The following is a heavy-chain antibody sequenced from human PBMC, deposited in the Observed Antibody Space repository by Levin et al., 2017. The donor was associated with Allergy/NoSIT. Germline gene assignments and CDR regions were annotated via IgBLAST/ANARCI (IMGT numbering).Heavy chain of an antibody. D-gene: IGHD3-22*01. V-gene: IGHV3-21*01. CDR3: AREGYDSSGKYRRSLDY. CDR2: ISSSSSYI. Sequence: GESLKISCAASGFTFSSYSMNWVRQAPGKGLEWVSSISSSSSYIYYADSVKGRFTISRDNAKNSLYLQMNSLRAEDTAVYYCAREGYDSSGKYRRSLDYWGQGTLVTVSS. J-gene: IGHJ4*02. CDR1: GFTFSSYS.